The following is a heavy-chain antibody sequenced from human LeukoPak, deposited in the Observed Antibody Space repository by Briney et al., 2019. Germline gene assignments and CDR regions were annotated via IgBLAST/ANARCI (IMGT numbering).Heavy chain of an antibody. Sequence: GGSLRLSCAASGFTFDDYAMHWVRHAPGKGLEWVSGISWNSGSIGYADSVKGRFTISRDNAKNSLYLQMNSLRAEDTALYYCAKDIRDGYSEMTYGMDVWGQGTTVTVSS. D-gene: IGHD5-24*01. CDR3: AKDIRDGYSEMTYGMDV. V-gene: IGHV3-9*01. CDR1: GFTFDDYA. J-gene: IGHJ6*02. CDR2: ISWNSGSI.